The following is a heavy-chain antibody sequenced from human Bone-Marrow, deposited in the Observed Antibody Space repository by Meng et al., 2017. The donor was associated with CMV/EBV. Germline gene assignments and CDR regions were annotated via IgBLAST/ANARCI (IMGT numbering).Heavy chain of an antibody. CDR3: ARHIGGLGYYYGMDV. J-gene: IGHJ6*01. Sequence: ESLKISCAASGFTFSTYAMSWVRQAPGKGLEWIGEINHSGSTYYNPSLKSRVTISVDTSKNQFSLKLSSVTAADTAVYYCARHIGGLGYYYGMDVWGQGNTVTGSS. CDR2: INHSGST. D-gene: IGHD3-16*01. V-gene: IGHV4-34*01. CDR1: GFTFSTYA.